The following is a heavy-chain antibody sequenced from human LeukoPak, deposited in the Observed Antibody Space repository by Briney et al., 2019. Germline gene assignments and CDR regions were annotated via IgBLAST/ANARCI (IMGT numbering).Heavy chain of an antibody. CDR3: VGTYDILTGYTPYFHY. D-gene: IGHD3-9*01. Sequence: PSQTLSLTCTVSGGSISSGSYYWSWIRQPAGKGLEWIGRIYTSGSTNYNPSLKSRVTISVDTSKNQFSLKLSSVTAADTAVYYCVGTYDILTGYTPYFHYWGQGTLVTVSS. CDR1: GGSISSGSYY. V-gene: IGHV4-61*02. J-gene: IGHJ4*02. CDR2: IYTSGST.